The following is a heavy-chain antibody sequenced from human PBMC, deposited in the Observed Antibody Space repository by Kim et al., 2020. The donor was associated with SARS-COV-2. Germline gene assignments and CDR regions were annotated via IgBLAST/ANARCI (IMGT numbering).Heavy chain of an antibody. Sequence: ASVKVSCKASGYTFTSYAMHWVRQAPGQRLEWMGWINAGNGNTKYSQKFQGRVTITRDTSASTAYMELSSLRSEDTAVYYCARGIAAAGTVDYWGQGTLVPVSS. CDR1: GYTFTSYA. J-gene: IGHJ4*02. D-gene: IGHD6-13*01. V-gene: IGHV1-3*01. CDR3: ARGIAAAGTVDY. CDR2: INAGNGNT.